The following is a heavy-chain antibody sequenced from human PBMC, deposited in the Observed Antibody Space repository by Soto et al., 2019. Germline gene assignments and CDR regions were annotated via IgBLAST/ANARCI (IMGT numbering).Heavy chain of an antibody. CDR2: ISSTTNYI. Sequence: SWGSLRLSCAASGFTFARYSMNLVRQSPGKGLEWVSSISSTTNYIYYGDSMKGRFTISRDNAKNSLYLEMNSLRAEDTAVYYCARESEDLTSNFDYWGQGTLVTVSS. CDR1: GFTFARYS. V-gene: IGHV3-21*06. CDR3: ARESEDLTSNFDY. J-gene: IGHJ4*02.